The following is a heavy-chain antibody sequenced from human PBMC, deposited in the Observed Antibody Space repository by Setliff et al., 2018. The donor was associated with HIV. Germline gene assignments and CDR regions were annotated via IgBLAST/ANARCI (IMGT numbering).Heavy chain of an antibody. CDR3: AKGAPSDGIHYYYYMDV. CDR1: GFTFSSYR. V-gene: IGHV3-21*04. Sequence: PGGSLRLSCAASGFTFSSYRMNWVRQAPGKGLEWVSSISSSSTYIYYADSVKGRFTISRDNAKNSLYLQMDSLRAEDTAVYYCAKGAPSDGIHYYYYMDVWGKGTTVTAP. CDR2: ISSSSTYI. D-gene: IGHD3-16*01. J-gene: IGHJ6*03.